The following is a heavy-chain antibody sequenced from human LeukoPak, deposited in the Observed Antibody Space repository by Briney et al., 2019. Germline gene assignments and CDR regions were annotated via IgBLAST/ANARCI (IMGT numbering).Heavy chain of an antibody. J-gene: IGHJ3*02. Sequence: GESTKISCKGSGYSFTSYWIAWVRQMPGKGLEWMGIIYLDDSDIRYCPSFQGQVTYSADKSISTDYLQWSSLKASDTAIYYCARPYHSGSFRWVVFDIWGQGTMVTV. D-gene: IGHD1-26*01. CDR2: IYLDDSDI. CDR1: GYSFTSYW. V-gene: IGHV5-51*01. CDR3: ARPYHSGSFRWVVFDI.